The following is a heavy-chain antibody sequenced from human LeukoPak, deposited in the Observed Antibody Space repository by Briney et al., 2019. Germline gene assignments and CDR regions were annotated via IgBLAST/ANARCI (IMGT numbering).Heavy chain of an antibody. Sequence: PGGSLRLSCAASGFPFSSYSMNWVRQAPGKGLEWVSSISSSSSYIYYADSVKGRFTISRDNAKNSLYLQMNSLRAEDTVVYYCARSLYGVNYGDAFDIWGQGTMVTVSS. CDR1: GFPFSSYS. CDR2: ISSSSSYI. D-gene: IGHD4-23*01. V-gene: IGHV3-21*01. CDR3: ARSLYGVNYGDAFDI. J-gene: IGHJ3*02.